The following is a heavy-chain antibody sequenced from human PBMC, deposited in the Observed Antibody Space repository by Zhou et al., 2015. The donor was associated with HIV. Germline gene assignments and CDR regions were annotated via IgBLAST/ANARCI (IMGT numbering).Heavy chain of an antibody. CDR1: GGTFSSYT. V-gene: IGHV1-69*08. J-gene: IGHJ4*02. CDR2: IIPILGIA. CDR3: ARDVGEKWLQLRGGLDY. D-gene: IGHD5-24*01. Sequence: QVQLVQSGAEVKKPGSSVKVSCKASGGTFSSYTISWVRQAPGQGLEWMGRIIPILGIANYAQKFQGRVTITADKSTSTAYMELSSLRSEDTAVYYCARDVGEKWLQLRGGLDYWGQGTLVTVSS.